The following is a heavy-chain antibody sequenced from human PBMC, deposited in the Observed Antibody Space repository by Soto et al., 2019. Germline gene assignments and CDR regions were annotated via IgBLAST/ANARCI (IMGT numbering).Heavy chain of an antibody. J-gene: IGHJ2*01. CDR3: AHTSSSGDYVSWYFYL. Sequence: QITLKESGPTLVKPTQTLTLTCTFSGFSLSTNGVGVGWIRQPPGKALEWLALIYWNEDKRYSPSLKSRVTITKDTSKNQVVLTGTNMDPVDTATYYCAHTSSSGDYVSWYFYLWVRGTLVTVSS. D-gene: IGHD3-16*01. CDR1: GFSLSTNGVG. V-gene: IGHV2-5*01. CDR2: IYWNEDK.